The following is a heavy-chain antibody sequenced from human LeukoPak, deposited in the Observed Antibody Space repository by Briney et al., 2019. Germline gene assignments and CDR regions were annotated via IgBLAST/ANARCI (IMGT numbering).Heavy chain of an antibody. V-gene: IGHV4-31*03. D-gene: IGHD6-6*01. CDR2: IYYSGST. Sequence: SQTLSLTCTVSGGSISSGGYHWSCIRQHPGKGLEWIGYIYYSGSTYYNPSLKSRVTISVDTSKNQFSLKLSSVTAADTAVYYCARDSARSIAADWGFDPWGQGTLVTVSS. J-gene: IGHJ5*02. CDR3: ARDSARSIAADWGFDP. CDR1: GGSISSGGYH.